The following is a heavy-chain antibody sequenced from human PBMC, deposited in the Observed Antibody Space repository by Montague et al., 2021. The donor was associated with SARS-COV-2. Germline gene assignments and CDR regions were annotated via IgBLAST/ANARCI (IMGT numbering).Heavy chain of an antibody. D-gene: IGHD3-10*01. CDR1: GDSFSGYY. Sequence: SETLSLTCGVSGDSFSGYYWSWIRQPPGKGLEWIGQINHRGSANYNPSLKSRVTISVDTSKSQFSLKLSSVTAADTAVYYCARARRILLWFGEFLWGRVYYDMDVWGRGTMVTVSS. V-gene: IGHV4-34*01. J-gene: IGHJ6*02. CDR2: INHRGSA. CDR3: ARARRILLWFGEFLWGRVYYDMDV.